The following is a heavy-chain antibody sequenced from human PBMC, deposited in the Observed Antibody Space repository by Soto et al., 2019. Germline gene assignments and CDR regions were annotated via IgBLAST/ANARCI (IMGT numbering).Heavy chain of an antibody. CDR2: IWYAASNQ. D-gene: IGHD2-2*01. J-gene: IGHJ4*02. V-gene: IGHV3-33*01. Sequence: QVQLVESGGGVVQPGRSLRLSCVASGFSFGSSGMHWVRQAPGKGLEWVAVIWYAASNQYYADSVKGRFTISRDSSMNTVSLQMDRLGVEDTGVYDCARDGAHQDIDYWCSGTMVTVSS. CDR1: GFSFGSSG. CDR3: ARDGAHQDIDY.